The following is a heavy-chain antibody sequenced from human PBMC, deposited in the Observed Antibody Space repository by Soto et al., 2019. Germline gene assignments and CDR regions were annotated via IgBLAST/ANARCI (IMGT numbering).Heavy chain of an antibody. CDR3: AREISGGGTLNWFDP. Sequence: ASVKVSCKASGYNFSDYYNHWVRQAPGQGLEWLGWVSPKSGGTNYAQKFKGRVTMTRDTSSNTVYMDLSGLKSDDTAVFYCAREISGGGTLNWFDPWGQGTLVTVSS. CDR2: VSPKSGGT. D-gene: IGHD2-8*02. J-gene: IGHJ5*02. V-gene: IGHV1-2*02. CDR1: GYNFSDYY.